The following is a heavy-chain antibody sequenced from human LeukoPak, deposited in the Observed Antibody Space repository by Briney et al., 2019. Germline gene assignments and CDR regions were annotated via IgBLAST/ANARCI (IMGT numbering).Heavy chain of an antibody. Sequence: GASVKVSCKASGGTFSSYAISWVRQAPGQGLEWMGRIIPILGIANYAQKFQGRVTITADKSTSTAYMELSSLRSEDTAVYYCASGYCSGGSCYGDDYWGQGTLVTVSS. V-gene: IGHV1-69*04. D-gene: IGHD2-15*01. CDR1: GGTFSSYA. J-gene: IGHJ4*02. CDR2: IIPILGIA. CDR3: ASGYCSGGSCYGDDY.